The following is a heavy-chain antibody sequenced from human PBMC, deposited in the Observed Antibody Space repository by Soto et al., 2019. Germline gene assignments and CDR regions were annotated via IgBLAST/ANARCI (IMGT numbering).Heavy chain of an antibody. V-gene: IGHV4-39*01. CDR1: GSSISSSSYY. D-gene: IGHD5-18*01. Sequence: SETLSLTCTVSGSSISSSSYYWGWIRQPPGKGLEWIGSIYYSGSTYYNPSLKSRVTISVDTSKNQFSLKLSSVTAADTAVYYCARTGYSYGLNYMDVWGKGTTVTVSS. J-gene: IGHJ6*03. CDR2: IYYSGST. CDR3: ARTGYSYGLNYMDV.